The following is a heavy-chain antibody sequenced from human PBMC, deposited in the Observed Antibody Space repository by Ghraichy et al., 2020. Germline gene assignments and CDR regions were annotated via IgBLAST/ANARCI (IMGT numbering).Heavy chain of an antibody. CDR2: INHSGST. J-gene: IGHJ4*02. CDR1: GGSFSGYY. V-gene: IGHV4-34*01. CDR3: AITRWYASFDY. Sequence: SQTLSLTCAVYGGSFSGYYWSWIRQPPGKGLEWIGEINHSGSTNYNPSLKSRVTISVDTSKNQFSLKLSSVTAADTAVYYCAITRWYASFDYWGQGTLVTVSS. D-gene: IGHD2-2*01.